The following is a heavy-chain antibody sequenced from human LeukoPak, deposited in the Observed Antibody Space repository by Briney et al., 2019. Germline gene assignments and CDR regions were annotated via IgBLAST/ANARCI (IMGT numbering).Heavy chain of an antibody. J-gene: IGHJ4*02. CDR2: ISYDGSNK. V-gene: IGHV3-30-3*01. CDR3: ARGNAWRVQLWAFDY. D-gene: IGHD5-18*01. Sequence: PGGSLRLSCAASGFTFSSYAMHWVRQAPGKGLEWVAVISYDGSNKYYADSVKGRFTISRDNSKNTLYLQMNSLRAEDTAVYYCARGNAWRVQLWAFDYWGQGTLVTVSS. CDR1: GFTFSSYA.